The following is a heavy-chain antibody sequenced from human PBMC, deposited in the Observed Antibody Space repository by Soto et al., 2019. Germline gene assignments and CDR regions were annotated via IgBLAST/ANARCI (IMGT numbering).Heavy chain of an antibody. J-gene: IGHJ5*02. CDR3: ARGASTRPNPWRYCSSTSCYGRDWFDP. CDR1: GGSFSGYY. D-gene: IGHD2-2*01. Sequence: SETLSLTCAVYGGSFSGYYWSWIRQPPGKGLEWIGEINHSGSTNYNPSLKSRVTISVDTSKNQFSLKLSSVTAADTAVYYCARGASTRPNPWRYCSSTSCYGRDWFDPWGQGTLVTVSS. V-gene: IGHV4-34*01. CDR2: INHSGST.